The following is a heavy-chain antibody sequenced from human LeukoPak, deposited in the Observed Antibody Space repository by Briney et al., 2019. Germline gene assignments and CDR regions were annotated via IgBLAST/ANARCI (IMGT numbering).Heavy chain of an antibody. J-gene: IGHJ4*02. D-gene: IGHD5-18*01. Sequence: PGGSLRLSCAASAFTFRSYAMIWVRQAPGKGLEWVSTVSGSGGSTYYADSVKGRFTISRDNSNNTLYLQMNSLRAEDMAVYYCAKGAASRGYTYVANWGQGTLVTVSS. V-gene: IGHV3-23*01. CDR1: AFTFRSYA. CDR2: VSGSGGST. CDR3: AKGAASRGYTYVAN.